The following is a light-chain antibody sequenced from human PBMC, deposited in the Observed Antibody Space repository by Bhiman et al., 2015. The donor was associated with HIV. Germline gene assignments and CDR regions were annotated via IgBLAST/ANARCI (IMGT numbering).Light chain of an antibody. V-gene: IGLV2-23*02. CDR3: CSYAGNSNFV. Sequence: QSALTQPASVSGSPGRSITISCTGTSSDVGAYNYVSWYQQHPGKAPKLMIYDVSERPSGVSNRFSGSKSGNTASLTISGLQAEDETDYYCCSYAGNSNFVFGTGTKVTVL. J-gene: IGLJ1*01. CDR1: SSDVGAYNY. CDR2: DVS.